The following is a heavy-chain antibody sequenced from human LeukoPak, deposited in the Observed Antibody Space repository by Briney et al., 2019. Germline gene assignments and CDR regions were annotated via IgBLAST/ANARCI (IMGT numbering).Heavy chain of an antibody. CDR1: GGSISSYY. D-gene: IGHD3-10*01. Sequence: SETLSLTCTVSGGSISSYYWTWIRQPPGKGLEWIGYIYYSGSTNYNPSLKSRVTISVDTSKNQFSLKLTSVTAADTAVYYCARGGHMWFGDPSFDYWGQGTLVTVSS. CDR3: ARGGHMWFGDPSFDY. V-gene: IGHV4-59*01. CDR2: IYYSGST. J-gene: IGHJ4*02.